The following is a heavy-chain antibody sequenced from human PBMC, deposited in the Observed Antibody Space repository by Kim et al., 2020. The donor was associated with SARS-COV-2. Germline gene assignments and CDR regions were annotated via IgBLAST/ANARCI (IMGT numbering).Heavy chain of an antibody. V-gene: IGHV3-64*01. D-gene: IGHD6-13*01. CDR2: ISSNGGST. CDR3: ARGGTLQQLMDY. J-gene: IGHJ4*02. CDR1: GFTFSSYA. Sequence: GGSLRLSCAASGFTFSSYAMHWVRQAPGKGLEYVSAISSNGGSTYYANSVKGRFTISRDNSKNTLYLQMGSLRAEDMAVYYCARGGTLQQLMDYWVQGT.